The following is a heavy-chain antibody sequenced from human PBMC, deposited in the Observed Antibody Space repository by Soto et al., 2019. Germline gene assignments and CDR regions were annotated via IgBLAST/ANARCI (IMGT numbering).Heavy chain of an antibody. Sequence: QVQLVESGGGVVQPGRSLRLSCAASGFTFSSYGMHWVRQAPGKGLEWVAVISYDGSNKYYADSVKGRFTISRDNSKNTLYLQMNSLRAEDTAVYYCAKLGTTVTTSSDYWGQGTLVTVSS. D-gene: IGHD4-4*01. CDR3: AKLGTTVTTSSDY. V-gene: IGHV3-30*18. CDR1: GFTFSSYG. CDR2: ISYDGSNK. J-gene: IGHJ4*02.